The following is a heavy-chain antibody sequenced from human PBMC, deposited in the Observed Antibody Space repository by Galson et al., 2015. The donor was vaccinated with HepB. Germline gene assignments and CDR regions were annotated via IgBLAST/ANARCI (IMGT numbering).Heavy chain of an antibody. CDR2: ISSSSSYI. J-gene: IGHJ4*02. CDR1: GFTFSSYS. D-gene: IGHD2-2*01. Sequence: SLRLSCAASGFTFSSYSMNWVRQAPGKGLEWVSSISSSSSYIYYADSVKGRFTISRDNAKNSLYLQMNSLRAEDTAVYYCARDMGSEYRLLEISYDYWGQGTLVTVSS. CDR3: ARDMGSEYRLLEISYDY. V-gene: IGHV3-21*01.